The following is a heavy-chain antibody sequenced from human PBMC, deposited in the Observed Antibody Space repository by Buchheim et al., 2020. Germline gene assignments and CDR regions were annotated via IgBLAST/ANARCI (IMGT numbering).Heavy chain of an antibody. CDR3: ARDKGQQQLVWYYYYYMDV. V-gene: IGHV3-33*01. CDR1: GFTFSSYG. J-gene: IGHJ6*03. CDR2: IWDDGSNK. Sequence: QVQLVESGGGVVQPGRSLRLSCAASGFTFSSYGMHWVRQAPGKGLEWVAVIWDDGSNKYYADSVKGRFTISRDNSKKTLYLQMNSLRAEDTAVYYCARDKGQQQLVWYYYYYMDVWGKGTT. D-gene: IGHD6-13*01.